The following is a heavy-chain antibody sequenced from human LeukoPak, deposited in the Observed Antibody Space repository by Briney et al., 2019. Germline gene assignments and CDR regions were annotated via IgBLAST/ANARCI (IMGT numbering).Heavy chain of an antibody. V-gene: IGHV4-61*02. CDR3: ARGRGEGRGIAMVRGVRAPSYNWFDP. D-gene: IGHD3-10*01. Sequence: SETLSLTCTVSGGSISSTGYYWTWVRRPAGKGLEWIGRIYPRGSTLYNPSLKSRVTISVDASKNQFSLKLSSVTAADTAVYYCARGRGEGRGIAMVRGVRAPSYNWFDPWGHGTQVTVSS. CDR2: IYPRGST. J-gene: IGHJ5*02. CDR1: GGSISSTGYY.